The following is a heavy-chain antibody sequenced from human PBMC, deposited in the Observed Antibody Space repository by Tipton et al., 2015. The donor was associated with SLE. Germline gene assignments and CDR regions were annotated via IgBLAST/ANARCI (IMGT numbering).Heavy chain of an antibody. D-gene: IGHD2-21*01. J-gene: IGHJ4*02. CDR3: ARHDSAKRADF. CDR1: GYRFTSHW. CDR2: IYLGDSDP. V-gene: IGHV5-51*01. Sequence: QLVQSGAEVKKPGESLKISCKASGYRFTSHWIGWVRQMPGKGLEWMGVIYLGDSDPRYSPSFQGQVTISADVSTSTTYLHWSSLKASDSAIYYCARHDSAKRADFWGQGTQVTVSS.